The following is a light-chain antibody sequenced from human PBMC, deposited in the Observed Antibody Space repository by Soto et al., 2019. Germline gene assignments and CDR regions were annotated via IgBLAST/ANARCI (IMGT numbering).Light chain of an antibody. V-gene: IGKV4-1*01. J-gene: IGKJ5*01. CDR1: QSVFYTSNKRNY. CDR3: QQRNIWPPVT. CDR2: GAF. Sequence: DFVMTQSPDSLTVSLGERATIHCRSSQSVFYTSNKRNYLAWYQQKPGQPPRLLIYGAFNRAAGIPARFSGSGSGTDFTLTISSLEPEDSAVYYCQQRNIWPPVTFGQGTRLE.